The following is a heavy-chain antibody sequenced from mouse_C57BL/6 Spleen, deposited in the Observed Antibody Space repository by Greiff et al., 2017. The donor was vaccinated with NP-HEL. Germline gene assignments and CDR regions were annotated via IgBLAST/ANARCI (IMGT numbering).Heavy chain of an antibody. CDR3: ANYYGSSYDYAMDY. D-gene: IGHD1-1*01. V-gene: IGHV3-6*01. CDR2: ISYDGSH. Sequence: DVQLQESGPGLVKPSQSLSLTCSVTGYSITSGYYWNWIRQFPGNKLEWMGYISYDGSHNYNPSLNNRISITRDTSKNQFFLKLKSVTTEDTATYYCANYYGSSYDYAMDYWGQGTSVTVSS. CDR1: GYSITSGYY. J-gene: IGHJ4*01.